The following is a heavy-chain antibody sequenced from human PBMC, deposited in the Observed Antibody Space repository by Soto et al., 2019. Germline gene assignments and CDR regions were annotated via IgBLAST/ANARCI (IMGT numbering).Heavy chain of an antibody. CDR2: ISNGGSNK. D-gene: IGHD6-19*01. CDR1: GFTFSTYA. V-gene: IGHV3-30-3*01. CDR3: ARGSSSGWLDY. J-gene: IGHJ4*02. Sequence: QVQLVESGGGVVQPGRSVRLSCAASGFTFSTYAMHWVRQAPGKGQEWVAFISNGGSNKYYADSVKGRFNISRDNSENTLYLQMSSRRPEDTAVYYCARGSSSGWLDYWGQGTLVTVSS.